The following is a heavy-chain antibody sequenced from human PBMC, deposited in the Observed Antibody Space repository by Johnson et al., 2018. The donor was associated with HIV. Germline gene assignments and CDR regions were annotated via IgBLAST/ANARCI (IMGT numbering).Heavy chain of an antibody. D-gene: IGHD1-7*01. Sequence: QMLLVESGGGVVQPGRSLRLSCAASGFTFSSYAMHWVRQAPGKGLEWVAVISYDGSNKYYADSVKGRFTISRDNSKNTLYLQMNSLISEDPAVYYCAKDSGANWNYRAFDIWGQGTMVTVSS. CDR2: ISYDGSNK. V-gene: IGHV3-30-3*01. CDR1: GFTFSSYA. CDR3: AKDSGANWNYRAFDI. J-gene: IGHJ3*02.